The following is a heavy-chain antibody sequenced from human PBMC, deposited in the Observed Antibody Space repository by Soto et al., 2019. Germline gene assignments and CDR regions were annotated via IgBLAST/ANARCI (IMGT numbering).Heavy chain of an antibody. CDR2: INPSGTYT. CDR1: GFTFTDHY. CDR3: ARGHHSMDV. Sequence: QVQLVESGGGLAKPGGSLRLSCAASGFTFTDHYMTWIRQAPGKGLEWISYINPSGTYTHYADSVKGRFTISRDNAENSLYLQMNSVRPGDTALYYCARGHHSMDVWGQGATVTVS. V-gene: IGHV3-11*06. J-gene: IGHJ6*02.